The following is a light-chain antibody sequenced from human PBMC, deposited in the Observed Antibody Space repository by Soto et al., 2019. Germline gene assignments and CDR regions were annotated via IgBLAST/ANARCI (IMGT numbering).Light chain of an antibody. CDR3: ASWDNDLNGPI. V-gene: IGLV1-47*01. CDR2: KNN. Sequence: QLVLTQPPSASGTPGQRVSISCSGSASNVGSTYVFWYQQVPGTAPTLLIYKNNQRPSGVSDRFSGSKSGTSASLAISGLRVDDEADYYCASWDNDLNGPIFDGGTKLTVL. J-gene: IGLJ2*01. CDR1: ASNVGSTY.